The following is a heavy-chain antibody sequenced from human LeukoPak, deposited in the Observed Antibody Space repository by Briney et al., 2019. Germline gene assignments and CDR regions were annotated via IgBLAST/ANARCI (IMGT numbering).Heavy chain of an antibody. V-gene: IGHV3-30-3*01. D-gene: IGHD6-13*01. CDR2: ISYDGSNK. CDR3: ARVSAAGTFVPSGMDV. J-gene: IGHJ6*02. Sequence: HTGGSLRLSCAASGFTFSSYAMHWVRQAPGKGLEWVAVISYDGSNKYYADSVKGRFTISRDNSKNTLYLQMNSLRAEDTAVYYCARVSAAGTFVPSGMDVWGQGTTVTVSS. CDR1: GFTFSSYA.